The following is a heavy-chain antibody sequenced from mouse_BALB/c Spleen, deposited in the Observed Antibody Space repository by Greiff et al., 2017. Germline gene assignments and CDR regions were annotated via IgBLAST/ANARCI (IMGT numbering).Heavy chain of an antibody. CDR1: GYTFTDYA. Sequence: QVQLQQSGAELVRPGVSVKISCKGSGYTFTDYAMHWVKQSHAKSLEWIGVISTYYGDASYNQKFKGKATMTVDKSSSTAYMELARLTSEDSAIYYCAREGDGYHGRFAYWGQGTLVTVSA. V-gene: IGHV1-67*01. CDR2: ISTYYGDA. D-gene: IGHD2-3*01. J-gene: IGHJ3*01. CDR3: AREGDGYHGRFAY.